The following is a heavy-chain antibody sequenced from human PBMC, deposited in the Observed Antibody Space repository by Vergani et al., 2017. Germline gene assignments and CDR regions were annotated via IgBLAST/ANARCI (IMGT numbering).Heavy chain of an antibody. Sequence: EVQLVESGGGLVQPGRSLRLSCAASGFTFDDYAMHWVRQAPGKGLEWVSGISWNSGSIGYADSVKGRFTISRDNAKNSLYLQMNSLRAEDTALYYCAKDNMVRGSMDPWXFDLWGRGTLVTVSS. D-gene: IGHD3-10*01. CDR2: ISWNSGSI. CDR1: GFTFDDYA. CDR3: AKDNMVRGSMDPWXFDL. J-gene: IGHJ2*01. V-gene: IGHV3-9*01.